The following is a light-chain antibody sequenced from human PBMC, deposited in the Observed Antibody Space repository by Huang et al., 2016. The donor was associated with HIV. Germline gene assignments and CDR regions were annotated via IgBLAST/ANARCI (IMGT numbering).Light chain of an antibody. J-gene: IGKJ1*01. V-gene: IGKV1-39*01. Sequence: DIQMTQSPSSQSASVGDRVTITCRASQNIRNYLNWYQQKPGKAPNLLIYAASTLQTGFPSRFSGSGSGTDFTLTISSLQPEDFATYYCQESYSTPWTFGQGTKVEI. CDR1: QNIRNY. CDR3: QESYSTPWT. CDR2: AAS.